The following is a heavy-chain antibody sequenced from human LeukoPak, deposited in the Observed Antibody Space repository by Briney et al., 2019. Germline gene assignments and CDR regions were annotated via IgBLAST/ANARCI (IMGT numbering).Heavy chain of an antibody. Sequence: SVKVSCKASGFTFTSSAMQWVRQARGQRLEWIGWIVVGSGNTNYAQKFQERVTITRDMSTSTAYMELSSLRSEDTAVYYCAGGPRGCSGGSCYQFDYWGQGTLVTVSS. CDR1: GFTFTSSA. J-gene: IGHJ4*02. CDR2: IVVGSGNT. D-gene: IGHD2-15*01. V-gene: IGHV1-58*02. CDR3: AGGPRGCSGGSCYQFDY.